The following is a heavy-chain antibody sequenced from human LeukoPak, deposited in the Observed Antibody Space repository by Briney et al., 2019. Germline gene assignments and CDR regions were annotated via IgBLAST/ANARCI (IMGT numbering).Heavy chain of an antibody. CDR3: AKGGNTYYFDY. Sequence: GGSLRLSCAASGFTFSSYGMHRVRQAPGKGLEWVAVISYDGGNKYYGDSVKGRFTISRDNSKNTLYLQMNSLRAEDTAVYYCAKGGNTYYFDYWGQGTLVTVSS. D-gene: IGHD5-18*01. V-gene: IGHV3-30*18. CDR2: ISYDGGNK. J-gene: IGHJ4*02. CDR1: GFTFSSYG.